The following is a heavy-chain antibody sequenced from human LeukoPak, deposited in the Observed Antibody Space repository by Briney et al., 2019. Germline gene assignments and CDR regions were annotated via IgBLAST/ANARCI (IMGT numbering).Heavy chain of an antibody. CDR1: GFAVSSNY. V-gene: IGHV3-66*01. CDR3: ARDARPHLLLWFGTPWRTLQRDAFDI. Sequence: PGGSLRLSCAASGFAVSSNYMSWVRQAPGKGLEWVSVIYSGGSTYYADSVKGRFTISRDNSKNTLYLQMNSLRAEDTAVYYCARDARPHLLLWFGTPWRTLQRDAFDIWGQGTMVTVSS. J-gene: IGHJ3*02. D-gene: IGHD3-10*01. CDR2: IYSGGST.